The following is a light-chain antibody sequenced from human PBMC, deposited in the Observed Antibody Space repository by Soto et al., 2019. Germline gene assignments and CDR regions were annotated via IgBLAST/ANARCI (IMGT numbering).Light chain of an antibody. CDR1: QSVGTT. CDR2: GAS. Sequence: VMTQSAATLSVTPGERANLYCRASQSVGTTLAWYQQTPGQAPRLLIYGASNRATGVPARISGSVSGTEFTLTIASLQAEDFTVYYSQHSSSRLWTLGQGTKADI. CDR3: QHSSSRLWT. V-gene: IGKV3-15*01. J-gene: IGKJ1*01.